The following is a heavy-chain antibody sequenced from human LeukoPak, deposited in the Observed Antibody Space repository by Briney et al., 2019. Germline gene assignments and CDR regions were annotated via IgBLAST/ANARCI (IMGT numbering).Heavy chain of an antibody. CDR3: ARNAYDM. J-gene: IGHJ3*02. Sequence: GGSLRLSCAASGFTFSSYAMHWVRQAPGKGLEWVAVISYDGSNKYYADSVKGRFTISRDNSKNTLYLQMNSLRAEDTAVYYCARNAYDMWGQGTMVTVSS. CDR2: ISYDGSNK. CDR1: GFTFSSYA. V-gene: IGHV3-30-3*01.